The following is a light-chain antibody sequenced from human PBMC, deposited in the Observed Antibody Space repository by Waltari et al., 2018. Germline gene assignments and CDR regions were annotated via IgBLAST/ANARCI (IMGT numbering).Light chain of an antibody. CDR1: QNIGSS. J-gene: IGKJ1*01. CDR2: EAS. CDR3: QQYKTSPTWT. Sequence: DIQMTQSPSTLPASVGDSVTITCRASQNIGSSLVWYQQKPGKAPKLLIYEASSLQFGVPSRCSGRGSGAEFTLTIASLQPDDFAAYYCQQYKTSPTWTFGQGTRV. V-gene: IGKV1-5*03.